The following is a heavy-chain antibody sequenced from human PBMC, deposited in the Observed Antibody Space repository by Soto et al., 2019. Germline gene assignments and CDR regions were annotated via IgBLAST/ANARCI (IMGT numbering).Heavy chain of an antibody. CDR3: ARGLILWVGELSRRGGYYYYMDV. Sequence: QVQLQQWGAGLLKPSETLSLTCAVYGGSFSGYQWTWIRQTPGKGLEWIGEINDSGNINYNPSLKSRGTILVDTAKKQISLKLSSVTAADTAVYYCARGLILWVGELSRRGGYYYYMDVWGKGTTVTVSS. J-gene: IGHJ6*03. D-gene: IGHD3-10*01. V-gene: IGHV4-34*01. CDR2: INDSGNI. CDR1: GGSFSGYQ.